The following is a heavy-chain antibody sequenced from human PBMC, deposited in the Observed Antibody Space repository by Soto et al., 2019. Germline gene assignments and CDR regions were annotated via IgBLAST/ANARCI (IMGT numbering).Heavy chain of an antibody. V-gene: IGHV4-30-4*01. CDR3: ARDSLGSAD. CDR1: GGSISSVDYY. D-gene: IGHD7-27*01. J-gene: IGHJ4*02. Sequence: HVQLQESGPGPLKPSQTLSLTCTVSGGSISSVDYYWSWIRQPPGKGLEWMGYIYYSGSTDYNSSLKSRVTISIDMSKNQFSLNLFSVTAADTAIYYCARDSLGSADWGQGTLVTVSS. CDR2: IYYSGST.